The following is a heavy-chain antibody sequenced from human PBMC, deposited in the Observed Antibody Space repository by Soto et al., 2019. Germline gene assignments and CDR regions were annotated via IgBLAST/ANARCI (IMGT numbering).Heavy chain of an antibody. CDR3: ARQRGNYSPLGYFDY. D-gene: IGHD1-26*01. V-gene: IGHV4-61*01. Sequence: PSETLSLTCTVSGGSVSSGSYYWSWIRQPPGKGLEWIGYIYYSGSTNYNPSLKSRVTISVDTSKNQFSLKLSSVTAADTAMYYCARQRGNYSPLGYFDYWGQGTLVTVSS. J-gene: IGHJ4*02. CDR1: GGSVSSGSYY. CDR2: IYYSGST.